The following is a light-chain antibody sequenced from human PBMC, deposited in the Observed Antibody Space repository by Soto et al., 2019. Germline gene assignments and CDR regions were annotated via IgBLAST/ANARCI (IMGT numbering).Light chain of an antibody. Sequence: EIVLTQSSATLSLSPGEIETISCRASQSVSSYLAWYQQQPGQAPRLLIYDASNRATGIPARFSGSGSGTDFTLTIRSLEPEDLAVYYCQKSSNWPPWTFGQGTKVDIK. V-gene: IGKV3-11*01. J-gene: IGKJ1*01. CDR1: QSVSSY. CDR3: QKSSNWPPWT. CDR2: DAS.